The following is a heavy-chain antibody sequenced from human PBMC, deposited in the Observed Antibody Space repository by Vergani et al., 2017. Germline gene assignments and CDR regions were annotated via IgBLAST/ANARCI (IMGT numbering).Heavy chain of an antibody. J-gene: IGHJ6*02. V-gene: IGHV3-21*06. CDR3: ARDCTSGGCPDNYGMDV. Sequence: EVQLVESGGGLVKPGGSLRLSCAASGFTFSDFSMSWVRQAPGKGLEWVAFIGSGGPYINYADSVKGRFIISGDNTNNSLFLQLRSLRAEDAAVYYCARDCTSGGCPDNYGMDVWGQGATVTVSS. D-gene: IGHD2-8*01. CDR1: GFTFSDFS. CDR2: IGSGGPYI.